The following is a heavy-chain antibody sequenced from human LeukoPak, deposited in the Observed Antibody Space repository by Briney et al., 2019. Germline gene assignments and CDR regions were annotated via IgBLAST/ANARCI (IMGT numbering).Heavy chain of an antibody. D-gene: IGHD3-9*01. CDR3: ARDRKGILTGYYGGMDV. CDR2: IYYSGST. Sequence: SETLSLTCTVSGDSISSYYWSWIRQPPGKGLEWIGYIYYSGSTNYNPSLKSRVTISVDTSKNQFSLKLSSVTAADTAVYYCARDRKGILTGYYGGMDVWGQGTTVTVSS. V-gene: IGHV4-59*01. J-gene: IGHJ6*02. CDR1: GDSISSYY.